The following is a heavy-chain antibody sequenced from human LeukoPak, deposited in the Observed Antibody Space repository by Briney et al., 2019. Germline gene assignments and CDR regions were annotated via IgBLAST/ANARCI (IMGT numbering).Heavy chain of an antibody. CDR2: FSSGGSA. J-gene: IGHJ4*02. D-gene: IGHD1-7*01. Sequence: PSETLSLTCIVPGGSISSSSYYWAWIRQSPGKGLGWIGTFSSGGSAYYNSSLTSRVSISKDTSDNQFSLRLYSVTAADTAVYYYARKQTGTMYDVWGQGTQVTVSS. CDR3: ARKQTGTMYDV. CDR1: GGSISSSSYY. V-gene: IGHV4-39*07.